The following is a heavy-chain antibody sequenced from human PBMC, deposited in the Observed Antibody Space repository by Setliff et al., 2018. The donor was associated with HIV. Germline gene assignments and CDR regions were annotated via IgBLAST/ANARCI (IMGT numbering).Heavy chain of an antibody. V-gene: IGHV3-74*03. CDR1: GFAFSTYW. D-gene: IGHD5-18*01. Sequence: LRLSCAASGFAFSTYWMHWVRQAPGKGPAWVALINSDGSSTTYADSVRGRFTISRDNARNILYLQVNGLKADDTAVYYCARDTKYSTSSFDFWGQGTLVTVSS. CDR3: ARDTKYSTSSFDF. CDR2: INSDGSST. J-gene: IGHJ4*02.